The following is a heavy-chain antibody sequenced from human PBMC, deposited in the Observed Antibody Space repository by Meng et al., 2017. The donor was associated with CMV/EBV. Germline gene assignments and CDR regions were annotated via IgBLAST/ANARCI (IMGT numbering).Heavy chain of an antibody. J-gene: IGHJ6*02. D-gene: IGHD2-2*01. CDR1: VGTFSSYA. CDR3: ARGDCSSTSCYGGYEGGMDV. V-gene: IGHV1-69*05. CDR2: IIPIFGTA. Sequence: SVKVSCKASVGTFSSYAISWVRQARGQGLDWMGGIIPIFGTANYAQKFQGRVTITTDKSTSTAYMELSSLRSEDTAVYYCARGDCSSTSCYGGYEGGMDVWGQGTTVTVSS.